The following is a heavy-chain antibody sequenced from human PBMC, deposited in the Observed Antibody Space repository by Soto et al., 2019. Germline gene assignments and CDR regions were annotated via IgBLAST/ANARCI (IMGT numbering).Heavy chain of an antibody. Sequence: ASVKVSCKASGGTFSSYAISWVRQAPGQGLEWMGGIIPIFGTANYAQKFQGRVTITADESTSTAYMELSSLRSEDTAVYYCASRSTYSSGWYYYYMDVWGKGTTVTVSS. CDR2: IIPIFGTA. CDR3: ASRSTYSSGWYYYYMDV. CDR1: GGTFSSYA. J-gene: IGHJ6*03. D-gene: IGHD6-19*01. V-gene: IGHV1-69*13.